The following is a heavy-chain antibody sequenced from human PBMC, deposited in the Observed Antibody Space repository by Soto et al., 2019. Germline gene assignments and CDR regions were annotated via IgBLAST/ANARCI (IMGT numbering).Heavy chain of an antibody. CDR1: GYTFTSYD. D-gene: IGHD2-2*01. J-gene: IGHJ6*03. V-gene: IGHV1-8*01. Sequence: QVQLVQSGAEVKKPGASVKVSCKASGYTFTSYDINWVRQATGQGLEWMGWMNPNSGNTGYAQKFQGRFTMTRNTAISTAYMELSSRRSEDTAVYYCARDSDIVVVPASSSDYYYYMDVWGKGTTVIVSS. CDR3: ARDSDIVVVPASSSDYYYYMDV. CDR2: MNPNSGNT.